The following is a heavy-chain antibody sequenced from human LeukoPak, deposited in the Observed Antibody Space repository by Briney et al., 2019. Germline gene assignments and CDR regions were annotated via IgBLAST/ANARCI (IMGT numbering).Heavy chain of an antibody. J-gene: IGHJ5*02. D-gene: IGHD2-2*01. Sequence: ASVKVSCKASGYTFTSYYMHWVRQAPGQGLEWMGIINPSGGSTSYAQKFQGRVTMTRDTSISTAYMELSRLRSDDTAVYYCARDQGCSSTSCYGGWFDPWGQGTLVTVSS. CDR3: ARDQGCSSTSCYGGWFDP. CDR1: GYTFTSYY. CDR2: INPSGGST. V-gene: IGHV1-46*01.